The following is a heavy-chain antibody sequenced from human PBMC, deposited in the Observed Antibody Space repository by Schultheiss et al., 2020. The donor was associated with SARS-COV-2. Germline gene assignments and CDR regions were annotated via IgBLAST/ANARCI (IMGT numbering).Heavy chain of an antibody. CDR2: IDTSGTT. Sequence: SETLSLTCTVSGGSISSYYWSWIRQPPGKGLEWIGRIDTSGTTSYNTSLKSRVTISVDTSKNQFSLKLSSVTAADTAVYYCARSYDYVWGSYRYKVWYFDYWGQGTLVTVSS. D-gene: IGHD3-16*02. V-gene: IGHV4-4*07. CDR3: ARSYDYVWGSYRYKVWYFDY. CDR1: GGSISSYY. J-gene: IGHJ4*02.